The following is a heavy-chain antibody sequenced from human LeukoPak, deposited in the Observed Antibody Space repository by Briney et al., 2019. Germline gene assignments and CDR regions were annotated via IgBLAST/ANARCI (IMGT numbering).Heavy chain of an antibody. CDR1: GGTFGSYA. V-gene: IGHV1-69*13. J-gene: IGHJ6*03. D-gene: IGHD3-3*01. CDR3: ARDPNDFWSGDYYYYMDV. CDR2: IIPIFGTA. Sequence: SVKVSCKASGGTFGSYAISWVRQAPGQGLEWMGGIIPIFGTANYAQKFQGRVTITADESTSTAYMELSSLRSEDTAVYYCARDPNDFWSGDYYYYMDVWGKGTTVTVSS.